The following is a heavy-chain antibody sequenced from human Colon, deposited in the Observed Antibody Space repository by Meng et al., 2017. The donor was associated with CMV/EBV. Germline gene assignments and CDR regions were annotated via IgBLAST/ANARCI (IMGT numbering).Heavy chain of an antibody. D-gene: IGHD2-15*01. V-gene: IGHV3-23*01. Sequence: CAASGLTFSSDAMSWVRQSPGKGLEWVSAISATGSRITYADSAKGRFTISRDNSKNTLYLQMSSLTAADTAVYYCAKDRVDDAYYFDYWCQGTLVTVSS. J-gene: IGHJ4*02. CDR3: AKDRVDDAYYFDY. CDR1: GLTFSSDA. CDR2: ISATGSRI.